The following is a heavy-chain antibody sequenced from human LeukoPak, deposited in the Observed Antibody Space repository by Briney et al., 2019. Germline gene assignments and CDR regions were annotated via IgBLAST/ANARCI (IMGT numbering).Heavy chain of an antibody. CDR1: GYNLSNYH. CDR3: ARERGGDCYFDY. Sequence: ASVKVSCKASGYNLSNYHMNWVRQAPGQGLEWMGTINPNNGDTNYSPKFQGRVTMTRDTSTSTVYMGLSSLRSEDTAVYYCARERGGDCYFDYWGQGTLVTVSS. D-gene: IGHD2-21*01. V-gene: IGHV1-46*01. J-gene: IGHJ4*02. CDR2: INPNNGDT.